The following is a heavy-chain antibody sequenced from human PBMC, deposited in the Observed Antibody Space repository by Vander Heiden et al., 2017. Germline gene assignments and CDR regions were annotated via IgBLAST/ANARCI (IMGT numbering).Heavy chain of an antibody. D-gene: IGHD2-21*02. CDR2: IRGSGGST. Sequence: EVQRLASEGGLVQPGGSLRLSLSASGFTFSRSAMSWVRQAPGKGLEWVSGIRGSGGSTYYADSVKGRFTISRDNSKHTLYLQMDSLRAEDTALYYCAKKVGSKGDTAAFDIWGQGTMVTVSS. J-gene: IGHJ3*02. CDR3: AKKVGSKGDTAAFDI. CDR1: GFTFSRSA. V-gene: IGHV3-23*01.